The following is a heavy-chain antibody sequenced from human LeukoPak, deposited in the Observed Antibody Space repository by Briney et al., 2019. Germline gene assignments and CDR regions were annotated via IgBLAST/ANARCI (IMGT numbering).Heavy chain of an antibody. Sequence: SGGSLRLSCAASGFTSSSYSMNWVRQAPGKGLEWVSPISSSSSYIYYADSVKGRFTISRDNAKNSLYLQMNSLRAEDTAVYYCARDSSGWYPGFDYWGQGTLVTVSS. CDR1: GFTSSSYS. CDR3: ARDSSGWYPGFDY. CDR2: ISSSSSYI. J-gene: IGHJ4*02. V-gene: IGHV3-21*01. D-gene: IGHD6-19*01.